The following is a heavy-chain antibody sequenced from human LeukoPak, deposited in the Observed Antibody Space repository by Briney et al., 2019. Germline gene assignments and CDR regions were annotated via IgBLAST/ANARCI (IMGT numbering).Heavy chain of an antibody. D-gene: IGHD2-15*01. V-gene: IGHV3-21*01. CDR1: GFIFSSYT. CDR2: IRSTGTYI. Sequence: GGSLRLSCAASGFIFSSYTINWVRQAPGKGLEWVSSIRSTGTYIYYAYSVKGRFTISRDNAKNSLYLQMNSLRAEDTAVYYCARAERGYCSGGSCSYYDAFDIWGQGTVVTVSS. CDR3: ARAERGYCSGGSCSYYDAFDI. J-gene: IGHJ3*02.